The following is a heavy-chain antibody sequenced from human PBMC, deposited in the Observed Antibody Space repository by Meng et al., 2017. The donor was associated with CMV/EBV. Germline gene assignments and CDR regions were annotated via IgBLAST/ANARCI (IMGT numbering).Heavy chain of an antibody. J-gene: IGHJ5*02. V-gene: IGHV1-2*02. D-gene: IGHD4-17*01. Sequence: QVQLVQAGAELRKPVAAVKVSCKASGDTFTDYYMHWVRQAPGQGLEWMGCINPNSGDTNYAQKFQGRVTMTRDTSISTAYMELSRLRSDDTAVYYCTRDAHLTTVTPNWFDPWGQGTLVTVSS. CDR1: GDTFTDYY. CDR2: INPNSGDT. CDR3: TRDAHLTTVTPNWFDP.